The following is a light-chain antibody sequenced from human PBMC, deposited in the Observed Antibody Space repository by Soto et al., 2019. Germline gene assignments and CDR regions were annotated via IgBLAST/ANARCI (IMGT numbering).Light chain of an antibody. V-gene: IGKV1-5*03. CDR1: QNISSW. CDR3: HQYNLRSLS. CDR2: QAS. J-gene: IGKJ4*01. Sequence: DIQMTPSPSTLSASIGDRVTITCRARQNISSWSSWYQQKPWKAHNLLIDQASISESGVPWRFSGSGSGTECRRSISSLQPDDFAAVYFHQYNLRSLSFGGGTKVELK.